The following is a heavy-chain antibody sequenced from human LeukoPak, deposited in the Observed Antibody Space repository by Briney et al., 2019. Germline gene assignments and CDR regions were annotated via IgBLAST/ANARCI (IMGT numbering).Heavy chain of an antibody. CDR1: GFTFDDYA. CDR2: ISWNSGSI. V-gene: IGHV3-9*01. Sequence: GGSLRLSCAASGFTFDDYAMHWVRHAPGKGLEWVSGISWNSGSIGYADSVKGRFTISRDNAKNSLYLQMNSLRAEDTALYYCAKDINSFYYYMDVWGKGTTVTVSS. J-gene: IGHJ6*03. CDR3: AKDINSFYYYMDV.